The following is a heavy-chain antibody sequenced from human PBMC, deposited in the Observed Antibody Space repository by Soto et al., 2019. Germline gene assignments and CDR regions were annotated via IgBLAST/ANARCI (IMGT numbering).Heavy chain of an antibody. CDR3: ARDTTPSL. V-gene: IGHV4-59*01. Sequence: PSETLSLTCTVSGASISSYYWSWIRQPPGKGLEWIGYVYYSGSTNYNPSLESRVTISVDTSKNQFSLKLSSVTAADTAMYYCARDTTPSLWGQGTLVTVSS. CDR2: VYYSGST. J-gene: IGHJ4*02. D-gene: IGHD1-1*01. CDR1: GASISSYY.